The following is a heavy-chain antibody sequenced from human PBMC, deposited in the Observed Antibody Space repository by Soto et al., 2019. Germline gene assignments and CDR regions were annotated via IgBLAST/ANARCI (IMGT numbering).Heavy chain of an antibody. CDR1: GFIVSTNY. D-gene: IGHD3-3*01. V-gene: IGHV3-66*01. CDR2: IYSGGSA. J-gene: IGHJ4*02. Sequence: EVQLVESGGDLVQPGGSLRLSCAASGFIVSTNYMSWVRQAPGKGLEWVSVIYSGGSAYYADSVKGRFIXXXXXSXNTLSLQMNSLRAEDTAVYYCARALFGVDSYWGQGTLVTVSS. CDR3: ARALFGVDSY.